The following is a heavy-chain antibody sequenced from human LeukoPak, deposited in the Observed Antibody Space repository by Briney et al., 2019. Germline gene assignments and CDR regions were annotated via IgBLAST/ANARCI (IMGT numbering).Heavy chain of an antibody. D-gene: IGHD2-2*01. Sequence: ASVKVSCTASAYTFTDYGVNWVRQAPGQGLEWMGWISAYNGNTNYAQNLQGRVTMTTDTSTSSAFMELRSMISDDTAMYYCARNGALGWDCCSSISSTSGDYCRQGTLVTVSS. CDR3: ARNGALGWDCCSSISSTSGDY. CDR1: AYTFTDYG. CDR2: ISAYNGNT. V-gene: IGHV1-18*01. J-gene: IGHJ4*02.